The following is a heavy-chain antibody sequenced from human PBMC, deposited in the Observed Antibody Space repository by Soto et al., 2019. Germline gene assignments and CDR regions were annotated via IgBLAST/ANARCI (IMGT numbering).Heavy chain of an antibody. V-gene: IGHV4-30-4*01. CDR3: ARGYYDVWRGPGGNAFEI. CDR2: ISYSGST. D-gene: IGHD3-3*01. J-gene: IGHJ3*02. Sequence: QVQLQESGPGLVKPSQTLSLTCTVSGGSISSGDYYWSWIRQPPGKGLEWIGYISYSGSTYYNPSLKRRVTISVDTSKSQFALKLSSVTAADTAGYDCARGYYDVWRGPGGNAFEIWGQGTRVTVSS. CDR1: GGSISSGDYY.